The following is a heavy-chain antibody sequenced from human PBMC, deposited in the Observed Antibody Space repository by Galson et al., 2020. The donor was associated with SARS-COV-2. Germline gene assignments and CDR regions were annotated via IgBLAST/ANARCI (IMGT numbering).Heavy chain of an antibody. CDR2: ISSNGGST. CDR1: GFTFSSYA. V-gene: IGHV3-64D*06. CDR3: VKDHPRYCSGGSCYNY. D-gene: IGHD2-15*01. Sequence: GESLKISCSASGFTFSSYAMHWVRQAPGKGLEYVSAISSNGGSTYYADSVKGRFTISRANSKNTLNLQMSSLRAEDTAVYYCVKDHPRYCSGGSCYNYWGQGTLVTVSS. J-gene: IGHJ4*02.